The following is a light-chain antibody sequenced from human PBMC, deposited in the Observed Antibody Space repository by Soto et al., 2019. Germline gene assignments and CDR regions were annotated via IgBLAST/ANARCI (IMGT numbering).Light chain of an antibody. CDR3: QQYENRPLT. V-gene: IGKV1-33*01. CDR1: QDITNY. J-gene: IGKJ4*01. CDR2: DAA. Sequence: DIQLTQSPPSLSASVGEAVTITCQASQDITNYLNWYQQRSGKSPKLLIFDAAKLERGVPSRFRGNGSGTHFTFSISSLQPEDVATYYCQQYENRPLTFGGGTKVE.